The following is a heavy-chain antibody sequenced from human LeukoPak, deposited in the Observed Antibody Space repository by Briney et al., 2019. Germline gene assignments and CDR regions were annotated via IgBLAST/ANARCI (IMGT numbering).Heavy chain of an antibody. CDR1: GFTFSSSW. CDR2: IKEDGREK. V-gene: IGHV3-7*01. CDR3: AXGGRPDY. Sequence: GGSLRLSCATSGFTFSSSWMSWVRQAPGKGLECVANIKEDGREKYYVDSVKGRFTISRDNAKNSLYLQMSSLRAEDTAVYYCAXGGRPDYWGQGTLVTVSS. D-gene: IGHD3-10*01. J-gene: IGHJ4*02.